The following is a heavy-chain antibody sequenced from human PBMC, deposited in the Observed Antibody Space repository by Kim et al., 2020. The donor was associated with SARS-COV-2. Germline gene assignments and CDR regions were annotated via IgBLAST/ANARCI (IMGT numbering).Heavy chain of an antibody. CDR1: GYTFIDYY. D-gene: IGHD6-19*01. V-gene: IGHV1-2*06. CDR3: ARETSSFTSGWYDAMDI. Sequence: ASVKVSCKASGYTFIDYYMHWVRQAPGQGLEWMGRINPNNGDTEYAQKFQGRVTMTRDTSITTAYMELTRLRSDDTAVYYCARETSSFTSGWYDAMDIWGRGTMVTVSS. CDR2: INPNNGDT. J-gene: IGHJ3*02.